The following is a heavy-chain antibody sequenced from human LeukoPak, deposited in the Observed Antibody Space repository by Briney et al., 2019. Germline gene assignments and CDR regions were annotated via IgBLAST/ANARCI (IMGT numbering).Heavy chain of an antibody. V-gene: IGHV4-38-2*02. CDR2: IYYSGST. Sequence: SETLSLTCTVSGYSISSGYYWGWIRQPPGKGLEWIGSIYYSGSTYYNPSLKSRVTISVDTSKNQFSLKLSSVTAADTAVYYCARGGSTVVVPAAFFDYWGQGTLVTVSS. J-gene: IGHJ4*02. D-gene: IGHD2-2*01. CDR1: GYSISSGYY. CDR3: ARGGSTVVVPAAFFDY.